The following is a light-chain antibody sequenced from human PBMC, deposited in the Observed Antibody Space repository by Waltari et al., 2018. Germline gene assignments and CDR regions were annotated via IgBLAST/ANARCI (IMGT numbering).Light chain of an antibody. J-gene: IGKJ4*01. CDR1: KDIGNW. CDR2: AAS. Sequence: DIQMTQSPSSVSPSVGDRVSLTCRASKDIGNWLAWYQHKPGKAPKLLIYAASKLQSGVPSRFSGHGLGTDFTLTIDSLQPEDFATYYCQQANSFPPGVTFGGGTKVE. CDR3: QQANSFPPGVT. V-gene: IGKV1D-12*01.